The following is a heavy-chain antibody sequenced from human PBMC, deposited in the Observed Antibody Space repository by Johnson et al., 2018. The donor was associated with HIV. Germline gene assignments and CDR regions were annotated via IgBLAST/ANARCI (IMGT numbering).Heavy chain of an antibody. J-gene: IGHJ3*02. CDR2: IKSKTDGGTT. CDR1: GFTFSNAW. D-gene: IGHD5-24*01. CDR3: ARDIEMATIQGAFDI. Sequence: VQLVESGGGLVKPGGSLRLSCAASGFTFSNAWMSWVRQAPGKGLEWVGRIKSKTDGGTTDYAAPVKGRFTISRDDSKNTLYLQMNSLRAEDTAVYYCARDIEMATIQGAFDIWGQGTMVTVSS. V-gene: IGHV3-15*01.